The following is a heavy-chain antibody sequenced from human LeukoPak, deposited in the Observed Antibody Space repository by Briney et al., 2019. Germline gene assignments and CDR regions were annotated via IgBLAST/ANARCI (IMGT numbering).Heavy chain of an antibody. J-gene: IGHJ4*02. CDR1: GFSLTTYE. CDR3: AKATGYDATFDY. CDR2: IGRSGDSI. D-gene: IGHD6-13*01. Sequence: GGSLRLSCAASGFSLTTYEMNWVRQAPGKGLEWVSYIGRSGDSIYYADSVKGRFTISRDNAKNSLYLETPADRAEDYSVYFCAKATGYDATFDYWGQGTLVTVSS. V-gene: IGHV3-48*03.